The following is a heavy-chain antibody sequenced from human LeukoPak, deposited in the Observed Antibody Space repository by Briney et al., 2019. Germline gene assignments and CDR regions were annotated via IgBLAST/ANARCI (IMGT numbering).Heavy chain of an antibody. Sequence: SETLSLTCAVYGGSFSGYYWSWIRQPPGKGLEWIGEINHSGSTNYNPSLKSRVTISVDTSKNQFSLKLSSVTAADTAVYYCARGGDSSTLTLDYWGQGTLVTVSS. CDR1: GGSFSGYY. J-gene: IGHJ4*02. CDR2: INHSGST. CDR3: ARGGDSSTLTLDY. V-gene: IGHV4-34*01. D-gene: IGHD6-13*01.